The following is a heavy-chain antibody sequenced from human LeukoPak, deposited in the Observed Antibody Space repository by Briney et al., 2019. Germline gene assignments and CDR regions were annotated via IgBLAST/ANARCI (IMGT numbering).Heavy chain of an antibody. V-gene: IGHV3-15*01. Sequence: PGGSLRLSCAASGFTFNDAWMSWVRQAPGKGLEWVGRIKTTGDGGTTEYASPVKGRFTISRDDSKDTMYLHMNGLRTEDTAVYYCARISGSQSGPFDYWGQGNLVTVSS. J-gene: IGHJ4*02. CDR3: ARISGSQSGPFDY. CDR2: IKTTGDGGTT. CDR1: GFTFNDAW. D-gene: IGHD1-26*01.